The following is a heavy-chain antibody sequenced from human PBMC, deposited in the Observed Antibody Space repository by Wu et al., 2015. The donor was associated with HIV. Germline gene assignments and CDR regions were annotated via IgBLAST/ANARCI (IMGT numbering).Heavy chain of an antibody. J-gene: IGHJ6*02. Sequence: QVQLVQSGAEVKKPGGSVKVSCKASGYTFTNYYLHWVRQAPGQGLEWMGIINPTGGTTTYAQKFQGRVNMTRDTSTSTVHMELSSLRSDDTAVYYCARDPHYSNYYALDVWGQGP. CDR3: ARDPHYSNYYALDV. CDR2: INPTGGTT. V-gene: IGHV1-46*01. CDR1: GYTFTNYY.